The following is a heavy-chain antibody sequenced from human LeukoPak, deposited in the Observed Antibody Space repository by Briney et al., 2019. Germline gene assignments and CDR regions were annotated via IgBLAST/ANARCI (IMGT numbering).Heavy chain of an antibody. Sequence: PGGSLRLSCAASGFTFSSYAMSWVRQAPGKGLEWVSVIYSGNNTFYADSVKGRFTISRDNFKNTLYLQMNSLRAEDTAVYYCARDRPEWDWGQGTLVTVSS. J-gene: IGHJ4*02. V-gene: IGHV3-53*01. CDR3: ARDRPEWD. CDR2: IYSGNNT. CDR1: GFTFSSYA. D-gene: IGHD2-8*01.